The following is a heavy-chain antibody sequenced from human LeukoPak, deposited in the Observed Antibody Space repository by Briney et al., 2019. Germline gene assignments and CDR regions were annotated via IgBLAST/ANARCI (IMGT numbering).Heavy chain of an antibody. Sequence: GGSLRLSCAASGFTFSSYSMNWVRQAPGKGLEWVSYISSSSSTIYYADSVKGRFTISRDNAKNSLYLQMNSLRDEDTAVYYCARSETGYYDFWSGSKTRFDYWGQGTLVTVSS. D-gene: IGHD3-3*01. CDR2: ISSSSSTI. CDR3: ARSETGYYDFWSGSKTRFDY. J-gene: IGHJ4*02. CDR1: GFTFSSYS. V-gene: IGHV3-48*02.